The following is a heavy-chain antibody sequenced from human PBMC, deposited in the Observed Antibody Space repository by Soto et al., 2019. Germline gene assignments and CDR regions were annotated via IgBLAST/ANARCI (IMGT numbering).Heavy chain of an antibody. CDR3: LRQGFQY. CDR2: IYPGDSET. V-gene: IGHV5-51*01. Sequence: GESLRISCKGSGYSFSTYWIGWVRQMPGKGLEWMGIIYPGDSETRYSPSFEGQVIISADKSISTAYLQWRSLKASDTAMYFCLRQGFQYWGQGTPVTVSS. J-gene: IGHJ1*01. CDR1: GYSFSTYW.